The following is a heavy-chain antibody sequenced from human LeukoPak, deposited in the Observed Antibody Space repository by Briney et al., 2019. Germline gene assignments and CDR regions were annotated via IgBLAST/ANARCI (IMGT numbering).Heavy chain of an antibody. CDR2: ISSSSSYI. CDR1: GFTFSSYS. V-gene: IGHV3-21*01. Sequence: GGSLRLSCAASGFTFSSYSMNWDRQAPGKGLEWVSSISSSSSYIYYADSVKGRFTISRDNAKNSLYLQMNSLRAEDTAVYYCASPSPGSNRALRYYFDYWGQGTLVTVSS. D-gene: IGHD3-10*01. J-gene: IGHJ4*02. CDR3: ASPSPGSNRALRYYFDY.